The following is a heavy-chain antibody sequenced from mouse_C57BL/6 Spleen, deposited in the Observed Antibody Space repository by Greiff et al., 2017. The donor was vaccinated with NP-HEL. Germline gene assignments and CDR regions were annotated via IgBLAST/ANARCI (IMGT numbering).Heavy chain of an antibody. J-gene: IGHJ1*03. CDR2: IDPETGGT. Sequence: QVQLQQSGAELVRPGASVTLSCKASGYTFTDYEMHWVKQTPVHGLEWIGAIDPETGGTAYNQKFKGKAILTADKSSSTAYMELRSLTSEDSAVYYCNGDDERGFWYFDVWGTGTTVTVSS. D-gene: IGHD2-12*01. CDR1: GYTFTDYE. CDR3: NGDDERGFWYFDV. V-gene: IGHV1-15*01.